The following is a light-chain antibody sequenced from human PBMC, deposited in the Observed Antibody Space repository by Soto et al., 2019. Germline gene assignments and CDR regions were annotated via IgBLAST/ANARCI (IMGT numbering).Light chain of an antibody. V-gene: IGKV1-9*01. CDR1: QGISSY. Sequence: DIQLTQSPSFLSASVGDRVTITCRASQGISSYLARYQQKPGKAPKLLIYAASTLQSGVPSRFSGSGSGTDFALPISSLQHEDFATYYCQQLNSYPLTFGPGKKVDI. CDR3: QQLNSYPLT. J-gene: IGKJ3*01. CDR2: AAS.